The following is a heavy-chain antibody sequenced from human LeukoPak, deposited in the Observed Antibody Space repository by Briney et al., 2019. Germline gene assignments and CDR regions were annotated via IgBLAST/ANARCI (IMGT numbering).Heavy chain of an antibody. CDR2: ISDTGNT. Sequence: GGSLRLSCAASGFTFASYAMSWVRQAPGKGLEWVSAISDTGNTYHADSVKGRFTISRDSSKNTLFLQMNRLRPEDAAVYYCAKAPVTTCRGAFCYPFDYWGLGTLVTVSS. CDR1: GFTFASYA. J-gene: IGHJ4*02. CDR3: AKAPVTTCRGAFCYPFDY. V-gene: IGHV3-23*01. D-gene: IGHD2-15*01.